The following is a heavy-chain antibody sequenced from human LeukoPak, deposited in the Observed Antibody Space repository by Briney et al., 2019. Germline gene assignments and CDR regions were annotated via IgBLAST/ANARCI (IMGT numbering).Heavy chain of an antibody. Sequence: GGSLRLSCAASGFTFSSYWMHWVRQAPGKGLVWVSRIKSDGSTNYADSVKGRFTISRNNAKNTVSLQMNSLRAEDTGVYYCARAPSEIGGYYPEYFRHWGQGALVTVSS. CDR1: GFTFSSYW. CDR2: IKSDGST. V-gene: IGHV3-74*01. CDR3: ARAPSEIGGYYPEYFRH. J-gene: IGHJ1*01. D-gene: IGHD3-22*01.